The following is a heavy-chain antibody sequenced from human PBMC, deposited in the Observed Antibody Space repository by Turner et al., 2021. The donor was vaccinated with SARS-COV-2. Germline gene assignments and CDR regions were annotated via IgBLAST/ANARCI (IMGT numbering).Heavy chain of an antibody. CDR2: IYYSGST. CDR1: GGSISSGAYY. CDR3: ARAGTDWLQYYYFDY. J-gene: IGHJ4*02. D-gene: IGHD3-9*01. Sequence: QVQLQESGPGLVQPSQTLSLTCTVSGGSISSGAYYWSWIRQHPGKGLEWIGYIYYSGSTYYNPSLKSRVTISVDTSKNQLSLKLSSVTAADTAVYYCARAGTDWLQYYYFDYWGQGTLVTVSS. V-gene: IGHV4-31*03.